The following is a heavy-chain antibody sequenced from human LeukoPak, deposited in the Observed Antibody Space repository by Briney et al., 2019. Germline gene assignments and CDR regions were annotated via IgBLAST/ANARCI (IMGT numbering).Heavy chain of an antibody. Sequence: GGSLRLSYTVSGFSLSSYALSWVRRAPGKGLEWVSATSSSDAGKYYADSVRGRFTISRDNSRNTMYLQMNSLRVEDAAVYYCAKAPVTSCRGAFCYPFDSWGQGTLVTVSS. D-gene: IGHD2-15*01. CDR1: GFSLSSYA. CDR2: TSSSDAGK. V-gene: IGHV3-23*01. CDR3: AKAPVTSCRGAFCYPFDS. J-gene: IGHJ4*02.